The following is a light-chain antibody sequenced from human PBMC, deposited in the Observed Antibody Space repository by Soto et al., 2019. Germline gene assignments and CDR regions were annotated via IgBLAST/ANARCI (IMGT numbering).Light chain of an antibody. J-gene: IGKJ5*01. CDR1: QGISSA. V-gene: IGKV1D-13*01. CDR3: QQFNDYPPA. Sequence: IPMTQSPSSLSASAGDRVTITCRASQGISSALAWYQQKPGRPPKLLIYDASSLQSGVPSRFSGSGSDTDFTLTISGLQPEDVATYYCQQFNDYPPAFGQGTRLEIK. CDR2: DAS.